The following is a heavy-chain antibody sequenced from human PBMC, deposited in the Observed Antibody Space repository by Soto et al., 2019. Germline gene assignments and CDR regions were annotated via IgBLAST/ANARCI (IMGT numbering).Heavy chain of an antibody. D-gene: IGHD1-1*01. CDR1: GYTLTNHW. V-gene: IGHV5-51*01. CDR2: IYFANSDT. CDR3: AHAIHGTTYSN. Sequence: PGESLKISCKGSGYTLTNHWIGWVRQMPGKGLEWMGLIYFANSDTKYSPSFQGQVTISADKSTSTAYLQWSSLRASDTATHHCAHAIHGTTYSNWGQGTLVTVSS. J-gene: IGHJ4*02.